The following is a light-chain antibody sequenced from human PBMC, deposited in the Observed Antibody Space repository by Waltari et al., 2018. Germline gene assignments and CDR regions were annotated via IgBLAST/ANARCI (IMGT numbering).Light chain of an antibody. V-gene: IGLV1-47*01. Sequence: QSVLTQPPPASDSPGQRVTISCSGSSSNIGSNYVYWYQQLPGTAPKLLIYRNYDRPSGVPDRFSGSKSGTSASLAINGVRSEDEADYYCAAWDDSLSALVFGGGTKLTVL. J-gene: IGLJ2*01. CDR1: SSNIGSNY. CDR2: RNY. CDR3: AAWDDSLSALV.